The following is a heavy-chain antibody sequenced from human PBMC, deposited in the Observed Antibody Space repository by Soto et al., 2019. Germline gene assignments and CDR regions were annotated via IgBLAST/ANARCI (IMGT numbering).Heavy chain of an antibody. D-gene: IGHD6-13*01. CDR1: GGSISSYY. Sequence: PSETLSLTCTFSGGSISSYYWSWIRQPPGKGLEWIGYIYYSGSTNYNPSLKSRVTISVDTSKSQFSLKLSSVAAADTAVYYCARGHGSSWSPTRWPVDYWGQGTLVPVSS. V-gene: IGHV4-59*01. CDR3: ARGHGSSWSPTRWPVDY. J-gene: IGHJ4*02. CDR2: IYYSGST.